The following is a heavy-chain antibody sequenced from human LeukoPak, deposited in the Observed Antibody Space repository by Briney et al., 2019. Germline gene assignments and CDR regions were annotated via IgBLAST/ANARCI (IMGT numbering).Heavy chain of an antibody. D-gene: IGHD3-3*01. CDR3: AKDREWLSNWLDP. CDR1: GFAFRNYG. CDR2: ISYDGSNK. J-gene: IGHJ5*02. V-gene: IGHV3-30*18. Sequence: GGSLRLSCAASGFAFRNYGMHWVRQAPGKGLEWVAVISYDGSNKYYADSVKGRFTISRDNSKNTLYLQMNSLRAEDTAVYYCAKDREWLSNWLDPWGQGTLVTVSS.